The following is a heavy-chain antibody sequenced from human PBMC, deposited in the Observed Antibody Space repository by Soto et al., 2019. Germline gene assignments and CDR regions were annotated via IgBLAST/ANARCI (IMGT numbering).Heavy chain of an antibody. D-gene: IGHD3-22*01. J-gene: IGHJ5*02. CDR1: GFSLSAYGVR. V-gene: IGHV2-5*01. Sequence: PTLLNPTQTLTLTCSFSGFSLSAYGVRVIWFRQPPGETLEWLALSHWNDDKRYSPYLKSRLTITKDTSKNQVVLTLTNLDPLDTGTYFCAHTKDSSGFLTSWGQGILVTVSS. CDR3: AHTKDSSGFLTS. CDR2: SHWNDDK.